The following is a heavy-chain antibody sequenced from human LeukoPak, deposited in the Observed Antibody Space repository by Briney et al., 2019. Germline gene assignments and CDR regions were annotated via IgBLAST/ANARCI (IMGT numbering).Heavy chain of an antibody. D-gene: IGHD6-19*01. CDR2: ISWNSGSI. CDR3: AKDMSSSGLLYYFDY. J-gene: IGHJ4*02. V-gene: IGHV3-9*03. Sequence: GGSLRLSCAASGFTFDDYAMHWVQQAPGKGLEWVSGISWNSGSIGYADSVKGRFTISRDNAKNSLYLQMNSLRAEDMALYYCAKDMSSSGLLYYFDYWGQGTLVTVSS. CDR1: GFTFDDYA.